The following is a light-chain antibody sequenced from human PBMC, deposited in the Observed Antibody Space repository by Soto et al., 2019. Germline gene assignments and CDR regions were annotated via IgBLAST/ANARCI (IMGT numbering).Light chain of an antibody. V-gene: IGKV1-5*03. J-gene: IGKJ3*01. CDR3: QHYETYSGT. CDR2: RAS. Sequence: DIQLTQSPSSLSASVGDRVTITCRASQIISTWLAWYQLKSGEAPKLLIYRASNLVSGVPSRFSGSGSGTEFTLTISGLQPDDFSTYYCQHYETYSGTFGPGTKVD. CDR1: QIISTW.